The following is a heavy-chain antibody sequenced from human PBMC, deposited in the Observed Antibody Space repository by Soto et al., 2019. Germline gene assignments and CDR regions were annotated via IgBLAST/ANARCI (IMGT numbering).Heavy chain of an antibody. CDR3: AREDSIIIPAVSDF. CDR2: ISKSDYT. Sequence: GGSLRLSCTVSGFAFNNYGINWVRQAPGKGLEWVSSISKSDYTYYSDSVTGRFTISRDNAKNSASLQMNTLRVEDMAVYYCAREDSIIIPAVSDFWGQGTLVTVSS. D-gene: IGHD2-2*01. CDR1: GFAFNNYG. V-gene: IGHV3-21*01. J-gene: IGHJ4*02.